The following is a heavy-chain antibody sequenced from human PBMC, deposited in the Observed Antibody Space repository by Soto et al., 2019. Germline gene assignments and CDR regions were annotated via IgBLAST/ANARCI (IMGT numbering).Heavy chain of an antibody. CDR2: ISGASDYI. D-gene: IGHD2-8*01. CDR1: GLTFSSSS. V-gene: IGHV3-21*01. Sequence: PGGSLRLACVVSGLTFSSSSVIWVRQTPGKGLEWVSSISGASDYIYYADSVRGRFTISRDNAKNSLYLQMDGLRAEDTGVCYCARKTPNIYYFAYWGQRTLVTVSS. J-gene: IGHJ4*02. CDR3: ARKTPNIYYFAY.